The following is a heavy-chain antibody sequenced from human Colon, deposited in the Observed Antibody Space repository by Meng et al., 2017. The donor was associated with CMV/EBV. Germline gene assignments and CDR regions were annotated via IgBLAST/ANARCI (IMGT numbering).Heavy chain of an antibody. D-gene: IGHD3-10*01. Sequence: QPGAGLGGPRPSGTVSFKASGYTVSGYLIHWVRQAPGQGLEWMGWINRYGGDTNYAQKFEGGVIMTKEASITTAYLQLSSLKSDATAEYYCGNFSGDFDYWGQGTLVTVSS. CDR1: GYTVSGYL. V-gene: IGHV1-2*02. CDR2: INRYGGDT. J-gene: IGHJ4*02. CDR3: GNFSGDFDY.